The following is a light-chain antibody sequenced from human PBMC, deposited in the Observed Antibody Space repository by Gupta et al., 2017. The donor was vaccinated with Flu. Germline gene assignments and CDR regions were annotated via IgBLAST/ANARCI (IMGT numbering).Light chain of an antibody. CDR1: SSIGAGFN. V-gene: IGLV1-40*01. CDR2: DNT. CDR3: QSFDTNLGGYV. J-gene: IGLJ1*01. Sequence: SSIGAGFNVHWYQQLPGTAPILLFFDNTRRPSGVPDRFSGSKSGTSASMAITGLQAEDEADYYCQSFDTNLGGYVFGPGTTVTVL.